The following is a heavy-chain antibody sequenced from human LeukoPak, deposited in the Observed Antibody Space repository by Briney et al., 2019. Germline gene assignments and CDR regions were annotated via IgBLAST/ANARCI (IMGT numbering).Heavy chain of an antibody. J-gene: IGHJ4*02. CDR1: GGSISSSSYY. CDR2: IYYSGST. V-gene: IGHV4-39*07. D-gene: IGHD3-16*01. Sequence: SETLSLTCTASGGSISSSSYYWGWIRQPPGKGLEWIGSIYYSGSTYYNPSLKSRVTISVDTSKNQFSLKLSSVTAADTAVYYCARVFWDSTLYYFDYWGQGTLVTVSS. CDR3: ARVFWDSTLYYFDY.